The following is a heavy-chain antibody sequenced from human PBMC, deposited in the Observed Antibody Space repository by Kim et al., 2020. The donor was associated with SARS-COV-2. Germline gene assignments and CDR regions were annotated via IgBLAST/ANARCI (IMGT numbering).Heavy chain of an antibody. CDR3: AKGIWGSGYYYYYYYMDV. D-gene: IGHD3-16*01. V-gene: IGHV3-9*01. Sequence: VKARFTISRDNAQNSLYLQMNSLRAEDTALYYCAKGIWGSGYYYYYYYMDVWGKGTTVTVSS. J-gene: IGHJ6*03.